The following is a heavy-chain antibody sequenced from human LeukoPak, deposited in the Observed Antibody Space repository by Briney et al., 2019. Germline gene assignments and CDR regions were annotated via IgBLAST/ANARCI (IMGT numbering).Heavy chain of an antibody. V-gene: IGHV1-8*01. CDR1: GYTFTSYD. CDR3: ARGLRGATRRSFYY. CDR2: MNPNSGNT. Sequence: ASVKVSRKASGYTFTSYDINWVRQATGQGLEWMGWMNPNSGNTGYAQKFQGRVTMTRNTSISTAYMELSSLRSEDTAVYYCARGLRGATRRSFYYWGQGTLVTVSS. J-gene: IGHJ4*02. D-gene: IGHD1-26*01.